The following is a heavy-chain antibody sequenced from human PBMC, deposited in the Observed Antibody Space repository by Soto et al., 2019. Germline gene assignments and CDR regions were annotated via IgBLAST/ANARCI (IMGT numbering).Heavy chain of an antibody. CDR3: ARLYCSGGSCYSGLDY. V-gene: IGHV4-61*01. D-gene: IGHD2-15*01. CDR1: GGYVSSGSYY. J-gene: IGHJ4*02. CDR2: IYYSGST. Sequence: SETLSLTCTVSGGYVSSGSYYWSWIRQPPGKGLEWIGYIYYSGSTNYNPSLKSRVTISVDTSKNQFSLKLSSVTAADTAVYYCARLYCSGGSCYSGLDYWGQGTLVTVSS.